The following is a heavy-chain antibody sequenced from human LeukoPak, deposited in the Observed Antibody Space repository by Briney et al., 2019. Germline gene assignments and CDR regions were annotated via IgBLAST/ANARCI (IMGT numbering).Heavy chain of an antibody. CDR3: AKDLSPGHY. J-gene: IGHJ4*02. CDR1: GFTFSSYA. V-gene: IGHV3-23*01. D-gene: IGHD2/OR15-2a*01. CDR2: ISGSGDNT. Sequence: GGSLRLSCAASGFTFSSYAMSWVRQAPGEGLEWVSAISGSGDNTYYADSVKGRFTISRDNSKNTLYLQMNSLRAGDTAVYFCAKDLSPGHYWGQGILVTVSS.